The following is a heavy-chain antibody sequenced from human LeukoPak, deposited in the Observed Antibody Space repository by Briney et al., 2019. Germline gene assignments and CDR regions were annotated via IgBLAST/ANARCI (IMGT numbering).Heavy chain of an antibody. V-gene: IGHV3-23*01. CDR3: AKDPNGDYIGTFEI. D-gene: IGHD2-21*02. Sequence: GGSLRLSCATFKFNFIDYGLTWVRQAPGKGLEWVSSISGSGYDTQYAASVQGRFTISRDNSKNTLYLQMNSLRADDTAVYYCAKDPNGDYIGTFEIWGHGTMVTVSS. CDR2: ISGSGYDT. J-gene: IGHJ3*02. CDR1: KFNFIDYG.